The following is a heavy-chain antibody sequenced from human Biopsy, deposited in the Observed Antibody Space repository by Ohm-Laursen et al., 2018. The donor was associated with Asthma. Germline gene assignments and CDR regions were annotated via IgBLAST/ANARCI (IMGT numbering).Heavy chain of an antibody. CDR3: ARAVDYSHYYGIDV. Sequence: ASVKVSCQTSGYTFNSAGITWVRQAPGQGIEWMGWNSVYNGNTKVAQKLQDRVTMITDTSTSTAYMELRSLRSDDTAVYFCARAVDYSHYYGIDVWGQGTTVTVS. D-gene: IGHD3-10*01. CDR2: NSVYNGNT. J-gene: IGHJ6*02. V-gene: IGHV1-18*01. CDR1: GYTFNSAG.